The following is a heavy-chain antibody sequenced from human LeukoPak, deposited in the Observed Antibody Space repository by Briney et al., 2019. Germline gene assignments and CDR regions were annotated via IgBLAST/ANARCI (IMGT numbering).Heavy chain of an antibody. J-gene: IGHJ6*02. CDR2: IYYSGST. Sequence: PSETLSLTCTVSGGSISSSSYYWGWIRQPPGKGLEWIGSIYYSGSTYYNPSLKSRVTISVDTSKNQFSLKLSSVTAADTAVYYCARDILGFDRGDYYYYYGMDVWGQGTTVTVSS. CDR1: GGSISSSSYY. CDR3: ARDILGFDRGDYYYYYGMDV. D-gene: IGHD3-9*01. V-gene: IGHV4-39*07.